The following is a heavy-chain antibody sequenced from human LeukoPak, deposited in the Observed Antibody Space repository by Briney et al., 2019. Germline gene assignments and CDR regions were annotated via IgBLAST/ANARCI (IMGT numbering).Heavy chain of an antibody. D-gene: IGHD3-22*01. V-gene: IGHV3-23*01. CDR2: ISPSGGTT. Sequence: GSLRLSCAASGFTFSNSAMSWVRQAPGKGLEWVSSISPSGGTTYYADSVKGRFTISRDNSRNTLYLQMNSLRAEDTAVYNCAKKSSGSYPFDFWGQGTLVTVSS. J-gene: IGHJ4*02. CDR1: GFTFSNSA. CDR3: AKKSSGSYPFDF.